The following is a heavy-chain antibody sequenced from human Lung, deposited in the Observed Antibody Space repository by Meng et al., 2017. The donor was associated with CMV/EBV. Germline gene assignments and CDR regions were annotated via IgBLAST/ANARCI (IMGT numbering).Heavy chain of an antibody. CDR3: ARGDSGYDTPDY. CDR2: IYYSGNT. J-gene: IGHJ4*02. Sequence: LXCTVSGGSIFNYYWSWIRQPPGKGLEWIGYIYYSGNTNYNPSLKSRVTISVDTSKDQFSLKLSSVTAADTAMYYCARGDSGYDTPDYWGQGTLVTVSS. CDR1: GGSIFNYY. V-gene: IGHV4-59*01. D-gene: IGHD5-12*01.